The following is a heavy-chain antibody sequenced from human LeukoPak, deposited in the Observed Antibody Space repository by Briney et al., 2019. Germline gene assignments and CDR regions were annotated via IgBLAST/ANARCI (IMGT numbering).Heavy chain of an antibody. CDR3: ARDRAVRGGYYYYMDV. D-gene: IGHD3-10*01. Sequence: PSETLSLTCTVSGGSISSYYWSWIRQPAGKGLEWIGRIYTSGSTNYNPSLKSRVTMSVDTSKNQLSLKLSSVTAADTAVYYCARDRAVRGGYYYYMDVWGKGTTVTVSS. CDR1: GGSISSYY. J-gene: IGHJ6*03. CDR2: IYTSGST. V-gene: IGHV4-4*07.